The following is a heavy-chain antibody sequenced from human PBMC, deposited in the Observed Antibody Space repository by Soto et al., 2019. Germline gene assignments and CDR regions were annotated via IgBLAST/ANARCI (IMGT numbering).Heavy chain of an antibody. CDR1: GFTFSTYG. J-gene: IGHJ2*01. CDR2: TSGSGRRT. CDR3: ARGRGDYENWNFDL. Sequence: EVQLVESGDALVQPGGSLRVSCEGSGFTFSTYGMHWVRQAPGKGLEFVSSTSGSGRRTSYADSVKGRFIISRDNSKNTLYLQMGSLRIEGTGVYYCARGRGDYENWNFDLWGRGSLVTVSS. D-gene: IGHD4-17*01. V-gene: IGHV3-64*02.